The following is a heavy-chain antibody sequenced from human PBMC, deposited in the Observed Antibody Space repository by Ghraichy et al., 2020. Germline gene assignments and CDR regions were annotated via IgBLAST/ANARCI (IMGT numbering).Heavy chain of an antibody. CDR2: IKQDGSEK. CDR1: GFTLSSYW. Sequence: GESLNISCAASGFTLSSYWMSWVRQAPGKGLEWVANIKQDGSEKYYVDSVKGRFTISRDNAKNSLYLQMNSLRAEDTAVYYCARVGSGSYYNWFDPWGQGTLVTVSS. D-gene: IGHD3-10*01. V-gene: IGHV3-7*03. J-gene: IGHJ5*02. CDR3: ARVGSGSYYNWFDP.